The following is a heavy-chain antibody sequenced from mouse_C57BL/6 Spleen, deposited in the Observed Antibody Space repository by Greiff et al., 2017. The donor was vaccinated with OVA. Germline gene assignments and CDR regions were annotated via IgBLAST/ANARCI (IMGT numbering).Heavy chain of an antibody. CDR1: GYAFSSSC. V-gene: IGHV1-82*01. CDR2: IYPGDGDT. Sequence: VQLQQSGPELVKPGASVKISCKASGYAFSSSCMNWVKQRPGKGLEWIGRIYPGDGDTNYNGKFKGKATLTADKSSSTAYMQLSSLTSEDSAVYFCARSNYYGSSPAWFAYWGQGTLVTVSA. CDR3: ARSNYYGSSPAWFAY. J-gene: IGHJ3*01. D-gene: IGHD1-1*01.